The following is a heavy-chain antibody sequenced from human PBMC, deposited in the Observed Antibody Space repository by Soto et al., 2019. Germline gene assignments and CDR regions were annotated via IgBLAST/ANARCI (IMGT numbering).Heavy chain of an antibody. Sequence: SETLSLTCSVSGYSISSGYYWGWIRQPPGRGLEWIGTIYHTGSTWYNPSLKSRVTISVDTSKNQFSLRIISVTAADTAVYYCARVPDYWGQGTLVTVSS. CDR1: GYSISSGYY. J-gene: IGHJ4*02. V-gene: IGHV4-38-2*02. CDR2: IYHTGST. CDR3: ARVPDY.